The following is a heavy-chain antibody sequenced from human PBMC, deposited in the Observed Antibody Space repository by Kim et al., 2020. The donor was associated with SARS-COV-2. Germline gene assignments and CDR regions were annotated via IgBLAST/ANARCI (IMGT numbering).Heavy chain of an antibody. Sequence: YNPPLTGRAPTSEDTSKTQFSLKLSSVTAADTAVYYCAGFSSSWPEQFDYWGQGTLVTVSS. V-gene: IGHV4-39*01. J-gene: IGHJ4*02. D-gene: IGHD6-13*01. CDR3: AGFSSSWPEQFDY.